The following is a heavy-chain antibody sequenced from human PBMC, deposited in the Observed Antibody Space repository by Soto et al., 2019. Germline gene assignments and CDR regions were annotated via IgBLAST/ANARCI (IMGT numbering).Heavy chain of an antibody. Sequence: ESGGGLVQPGGSLRLSCAASGFTFSSYAMSWIRQAPGKGLEWVSGIGGSGAGTNYADSVNGRFSTSRDNSKNTLYLQMSSLRAEDTGVYDCGRGGGIAVAGTHLDYWGQGTMVTVSS. D-gene: IGHD6-19*01. CDR1: GFTFSSYA. CDR3: GRGGGIAVAGTHLDY. V-gene: IGHV3-23*01. CDR2: IGGSGAGT. J-gene: IGHJ4*02.